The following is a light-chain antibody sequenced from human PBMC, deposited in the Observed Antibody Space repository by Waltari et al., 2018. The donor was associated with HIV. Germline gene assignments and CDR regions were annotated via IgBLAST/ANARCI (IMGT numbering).Light chain of an antibody. V-gene: IGKV3-20*01. CDR3: QQYGSSPYT. Sequence: IVLTQSPGTLSLSPGERATLSCRASQSVTSGYLAWYQQKPGQAPRLLIYSTSKRATGIPDRFSGSGSGIDFSLTIDKLEPEDFGVYWCQQYGSSPYTFGRGTILEL. CDR1: QSVTSGY. J-gene: IGKJ2*01. CDR2: STS.